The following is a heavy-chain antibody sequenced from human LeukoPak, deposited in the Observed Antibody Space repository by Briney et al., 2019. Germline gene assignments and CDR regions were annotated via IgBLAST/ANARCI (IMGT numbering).Heavy chain of an antibody. J-gene: IGHJ4*02. Sequence: GGSLRLSCAASGFTFDDYAMHWVRQAPGKGLEWVSGISWNSGSIGYADSVKGRFTISRDNAKNSLYLQMNSLRAEDMALYYCAKGQDDTLTGPFDYWGQGTLVTVSS. D-gene: IGHD3-9*01. V-gene: IGHV3-9*03. CDR3: AKGQDDTLTGPFDY. CDR1: GFTFDDYA. CDR2: ISWNSGSI.